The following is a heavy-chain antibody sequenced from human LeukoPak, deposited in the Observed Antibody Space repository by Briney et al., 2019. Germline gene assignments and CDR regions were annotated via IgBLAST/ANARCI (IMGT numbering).Heavy chain of an antibody. CDR3: SRDSLSSCGSDCYSGLDV. D-gene: IGHD2-21*02. Sequence: GGSLRVSCAASGLTFYNYWMQRVAPAPGEALMWVSRIKSDGSSTTYADSVKGRFTISRDNAKNTLYLQMNSLRAEDTAVYYCSRDSLSSCGSDCYSGLDVGGRGPGVTVSS. CDR2: IKSDGSST. V-gene: IGHV3-74*01. J-gene: IGHJ6*02. CDR1: GLTFYNYW.